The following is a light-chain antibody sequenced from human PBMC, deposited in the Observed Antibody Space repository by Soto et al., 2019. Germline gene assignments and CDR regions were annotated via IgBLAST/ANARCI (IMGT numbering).Light chain of an antibody. V-gene: IGKV3-20*01. CDR2: GAS. Sequence: IVLTQSPGTLSLSPGERATLSCRASQSVSSSYLAWYQQKPGQAPRLLIYGASSRATGIPDRFNGSESGTAVTLTSSRLETEDFAVYYCQQFGSSPLFTFVPGTKVHL. J-gene: IGKJ3*01. CDR1: QSVSSSY. CDR3: QQFGSSPLFT.